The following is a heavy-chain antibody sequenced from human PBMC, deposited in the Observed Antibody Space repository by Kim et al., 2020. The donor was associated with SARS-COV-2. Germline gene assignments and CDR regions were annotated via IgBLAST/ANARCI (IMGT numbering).Heavy chain of an antibody. J-gene: IGHJ5*02. V-gene: IGHV3-7*01. CDR3: ARGGAWFGA. Sequence: SEKYYVDSVKGRFTISRDNAKNSLYLQMNSLRAEDTAVYYCARGGAWFGAWGQGTLVTVSS. CDR2: SEK.